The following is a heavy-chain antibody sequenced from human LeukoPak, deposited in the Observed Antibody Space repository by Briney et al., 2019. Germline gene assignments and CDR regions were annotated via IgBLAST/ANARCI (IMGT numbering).Heavy chain of an antibody. CDR2: ISGSGGST. V-gene: IGHV3-23*01. D-gene: IGHD2-2*01. CDR3: AKGTRSGTSCYGGY. J-gene: IGHJ4*02. CDR1: GFTFSSYA. Sequence: GGSLRLSCAASGFTFSSYAMSWVRQAPGKGLEWVSAISGSGGSTYYADSVKGRFTISRDNSKNTLYLQMNSLRAEDTAVYYCAKGTRSGTSCYGGYWGQGTLVTVSS.